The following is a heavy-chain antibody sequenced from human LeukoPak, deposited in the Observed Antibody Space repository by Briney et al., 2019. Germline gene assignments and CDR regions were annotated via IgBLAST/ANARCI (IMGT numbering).Heavy chain of an antibody. Sequence: ALVKVSCKASGYTFTSYGISWVRQAPGQGLEWMGWISAYNGNTNYAQKLQGRVTMTTDTSTSTAYMELRSLRSGDTAVYYCARFLPRAYYYDSSGPNWFDPWGQGTLVTVSS. V-gene: IGHV1-18*01. J-gene: IGHJ5*02. CDR1: GYTFTSYG. D-gene: IGHD3-22*01. CDR2: ISAYNGNT. CDR3: ARFLPRAYYYDSSGPNWFDP.